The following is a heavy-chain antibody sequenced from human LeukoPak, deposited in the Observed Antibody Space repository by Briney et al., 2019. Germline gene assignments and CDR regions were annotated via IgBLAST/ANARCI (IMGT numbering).Heavy chain of an antibody. CDR3: ARVVAAAGPFDY. CDR2: IYHSGST. V-gene: IGHV4-38-2*02. D-gene: IGHD6-13*01. J-gene: IGHJ4*02. Sequence: SETLSLTCTVSGYSISSGYYWGWIRQPPGKGLEWIGSIYHSGSTYYNPSLKSRVTISVDTSKNQFSLKLSSVTAADTAVYYCARVVAAAGPFDYWGQGTLVTVSS. CDR1: GYSISSGYY.